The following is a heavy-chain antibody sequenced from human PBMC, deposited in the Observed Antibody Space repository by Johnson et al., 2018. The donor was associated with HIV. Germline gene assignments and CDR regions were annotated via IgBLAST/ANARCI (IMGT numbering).Heavy chain of an antibody. CDR2: ISWNSGSI. Sequence: VQLVESGGGLVQPGRSLRLSCAASGFTFDDYAMHWVRQAPGKGLEWVSGISWNSGSIGYADSVKGRFTISRDNAMNSLYLQMNSLQAEDTAVYYCARPRVVITPHDAFDIWGQGTMVTVSS. V-gene: IGHV3-9*01. J-gene: IGHJ3*02. CDR3: ARPRVVITPHDAFDI. D-gene: IGHD3-22*01. CDR1: GFTFDDYA.